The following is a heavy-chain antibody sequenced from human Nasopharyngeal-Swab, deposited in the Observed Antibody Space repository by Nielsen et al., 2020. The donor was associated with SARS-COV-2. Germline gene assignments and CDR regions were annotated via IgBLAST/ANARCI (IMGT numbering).Heavy chain of an antibody. J-gene: IGHJ6*02. D-gene: IGHD3-10*01. Sequence: SETLSLTCTVSGCSISSGDYYWSWIRQPPGKGLEWIGYIYYSGSTYYNPSLKSRVTITVDTSKNQFSLKLSSVTAADTAVYYCARAPMVRGVIRHYYYYGMDVWGQGTTVTVSS. CDR2: IYYSGST. V-gene: IGHV4-30-4*01. CDR3: ARAPMVRGVIRHYYYYGMDV. CDR1: GCSISSGDYY.